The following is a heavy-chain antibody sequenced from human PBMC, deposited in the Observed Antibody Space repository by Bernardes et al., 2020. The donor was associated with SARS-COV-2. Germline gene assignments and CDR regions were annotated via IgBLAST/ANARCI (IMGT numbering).Heavy chain of an antibody. CDR2: ISGDSGHI. J-gene: IGHJ4*02. Sequence: GGSLRLSCAASDFAFSRYNMNWVRQAPGKGLEWVSSISGDSGHIHYADSVKGRFTISRDNAKNSLFLQMNSLRFEDTAVYYCASDYSYSSGCFDYWGQGTLVTVSS. D-gene: IGHD6-19*01. CDR1: DFAFSRYN. V-gene: IGHV3-21*01. CDR3: ASDYSYSSGCFDY.